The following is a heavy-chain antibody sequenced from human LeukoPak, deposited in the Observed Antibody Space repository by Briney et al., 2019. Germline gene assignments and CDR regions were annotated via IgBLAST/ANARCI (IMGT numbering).Heavy chain of an antibody. CDR1: GFTFSSYG. D-gene: IGHD5-18*01. CDR3: AKRGGIQLWSPFDY. CDR2: ISYDGSNK. J-gene: IGHJ4*02. Sequence: GGSLRLSCAASGFTFSSYGMHWVRQAPGKGLEWVAVISYDGSNKYYADSVKGRFTISRDNSMNTLYLQMNSLRAEDTAVYYCAKRGGIQLWSPFDYWGQGTLVTVSS. V-gene: IGHV3-30*18.